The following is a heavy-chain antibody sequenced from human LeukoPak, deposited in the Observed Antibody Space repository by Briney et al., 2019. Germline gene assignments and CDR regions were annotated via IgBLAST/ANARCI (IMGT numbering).Heavy chain of an antibody. CDR2: INPNSGGT. CDR1: GYTFTSYG. CDR3: ARGGGCSSTSCYDAFDI. Sequence: ASVKVSCKASGYTFTSYGISWVRQAPGQGLEWMGWINPNSGGTNYAQKSQGRVTMTRDTSISTAYMELSRLRSDDTAVYYCARGGGCSSTSCYDAFDIWGQGTMVTVSS. J-gene: IGHJ3*02. D-gene: IGHD2-2*01. V-gene: IGHV1-2*02.